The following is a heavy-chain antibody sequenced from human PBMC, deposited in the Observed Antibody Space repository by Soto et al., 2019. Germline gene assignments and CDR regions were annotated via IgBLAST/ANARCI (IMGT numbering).Heavy chain of an antibody. J-gene: IGHJ4*02. CDR3: AAQPGGGGY. CDR2: IYSGGYT. Sequence: EVQLVESGGGLIQPGGSLRLSCAVSGFTVSNNYMSWVRQAPGKGLEGVSVIYSGGYTAYGDSVKGRFTISRDNSKNTTNLQMNNREADESAVFYWAAQPGGGGYWGQGTLVTVSS. V-gene: IGHV3-53*01. CDR1: GFTVSNNY. D-gene: IGHD2-2*01.